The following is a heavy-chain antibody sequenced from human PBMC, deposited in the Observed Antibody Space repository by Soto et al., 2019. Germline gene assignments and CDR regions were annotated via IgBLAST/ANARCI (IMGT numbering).Heavy chain of an antibody. D-gene: IGHD4-4*01. Sequence: GGSLRLSCAASGFTFSSCGMHWVRQAPGKWLEWVAVISYDGSNKYYADSVKGRFTISRDNSKNTLYLQMNSLRAEDTAVYYCAKGIYSNYVSYYYYGMDVCGQGTTVTVSS. V-gene: IGHV3-30*18. CDR2: ISYDGSNK. CDR1: GFTFSSCG. CDR3: AKGIYSNYVSYYYYGMDV. J-gene: IGHJ6*02.